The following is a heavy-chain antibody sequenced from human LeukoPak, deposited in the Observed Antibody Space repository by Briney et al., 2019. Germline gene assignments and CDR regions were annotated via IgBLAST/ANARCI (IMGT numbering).Heavy chain of an antibody. CDR2: INAGNGNT. V-gene: IGHV1-3*01. CDR1: GYTFTSYA. Sequence: VASVKVSCKASGYTFTSYAMHWVRQAPGQRLEWMGWINAGNGNTKYSQKFQGRVTITRDTSASTAYMELSSLRSEDTAVYYCAREEVGAMDNYGMDVWGQGTTVTVSS. J-gene: IGHJ6*02. D-gene: IGHD1-26*01. CDR3: AREEVGAMDNYGMDV.